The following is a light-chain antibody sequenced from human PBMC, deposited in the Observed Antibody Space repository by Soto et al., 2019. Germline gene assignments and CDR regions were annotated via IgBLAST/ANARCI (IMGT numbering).Light chain of an antibody. CDR2: HVS. V-gene: IGLV2-11*01. Sequence: QSVLTQPRSVSGSPGQSVTISCTGTSSDVGGYNYVSWYQQHPGKAPKLLIHHVSSRTSGVPARFSGSKSGNTASLTGSGLQTEDDADYFCSSYGGFNNVLFGGGTKLTVL. CDR1: SSDVGGYNY. J-gene: IGLJ2*01. CDR3: SSYGGFNNVL.